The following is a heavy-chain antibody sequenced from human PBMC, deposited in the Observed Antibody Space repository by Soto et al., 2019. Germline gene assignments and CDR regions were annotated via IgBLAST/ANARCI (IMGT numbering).Heavy chain of an antibody. J-gene: IGHJ6*02. CDR2: RSYDGSNK. V-gene: IGHV3-30-3*01. Sequence: QVQLVESGGGVVQPGRSLRLSCAASGFTFSSYAMHWVRQAPGKGLEWVAVRSYDGSNKYYADSVKGRFTISRDNSKNTLYRQMNSLRAEDTAVYYCARETYYDFWSGPYYGMDVWGQGTTVTVSS. CDR3: ARETYYDFWSGPYYGMDV. CDR1: GFTFSSYA. D-gene: IGHD3-3*01.